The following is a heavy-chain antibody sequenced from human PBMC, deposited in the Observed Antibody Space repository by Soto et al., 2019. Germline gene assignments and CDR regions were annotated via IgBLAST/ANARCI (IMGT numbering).Heavy chain of an antibody. CDR1: GYTFTGYY. Sequence: GASVKVSCKASGYTFTGYYMHWVRQAPGQGLEWMGWINPNSGGTNYAQKFQGRVTMTRDTSISTAYMELSRLRSDDTAVYYCARGRITIFGVVIPSDRKDYYYGMDVWGQGTTVTVSS. CDR2: INPNSGGT. V-gene: IGHV1-2*02. D-gene: IGHD3-3*01. CDR3: ARGRITIFGVVIPSDRKDYYYGMDV. J-gene: IGHJ6*02.